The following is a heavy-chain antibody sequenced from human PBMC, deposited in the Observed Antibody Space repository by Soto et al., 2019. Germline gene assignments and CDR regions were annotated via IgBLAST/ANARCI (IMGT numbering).Heavy chain of an antibody. Sequence: GGSLRLSCTASGFTFGDYAMSWFRQAPGKGLEWVGFIRSKAYGGTTEYAASVKGRFTISRDDSKSIAYLQMNSLKTEDTAVYYCTRAYIPGIAAAGALYWGPGTLVTVS. V-gene: IGHV3-49*03. CDR2: IRSKAYGGTT. CDR3: TRAYIPGIAAAGALY. CDR1: GFTFGDYA. D-gene: IGHD6-13*01. J-gene: IGHJ4*02.